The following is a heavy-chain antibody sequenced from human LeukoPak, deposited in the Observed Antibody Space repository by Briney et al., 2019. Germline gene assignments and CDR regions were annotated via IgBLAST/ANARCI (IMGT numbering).Heavy chain of an antibody. J-gene: IGHJ5*02. CDR3: TRLQIAVAGPNWFDP. D-gene: IGHD6-19*01. V-gene: IGHV3-7*01. CDR2: IKQDGSLQ. CDR1: KFTFSSYW. Sequence: GGSLRLSCAASKFTFSSYWMSWVRQAPGKGLEWVANIKQDGSLQFYMDSLKGRFSVSRDNAKNSLYLQMNGLRVEDTAVYYCTRLQIAVAGPNWFDPWGQGTLVTVSS.